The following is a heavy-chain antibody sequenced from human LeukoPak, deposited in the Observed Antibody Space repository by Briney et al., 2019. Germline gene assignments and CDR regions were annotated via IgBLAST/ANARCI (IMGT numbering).Heavy chain of an antibody. D-gene: IGHD7-27*01. J-gene: IGHJ4*02. Sequence: GGSLRLSCAASGFTFDAFGMTWVRQAPGKGLEWVSGIRGDAGSTGYADSVKGRSTISRDNAKNSLYLQMNSLRVEDTALYYCARVWAWGSGNYFDNWGQGTLVTVSS. CDR2: IRGDAGST. V-gene: IGHV3-20*04. CDR3: ARVWAWGSGNYFDN. CDR1: GFTFDAFG.